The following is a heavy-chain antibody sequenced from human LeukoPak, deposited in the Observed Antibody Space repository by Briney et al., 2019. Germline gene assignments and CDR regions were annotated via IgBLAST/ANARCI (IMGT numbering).Heavy chain of an antibody. CDR3: ATRGVIVVVTAIRDY. D-gene: IGHD2-21*02. CDR2: ISGSGGST. CDR1: GFTFSSYA. J-gene: IGHJ4*02. V-gene: IGHV3-23*01. Sequence: GGSLSLSCAASGFTFSSYAMSWVRQAPGKGLEWVSAISGSGGSTYYADSVKGGFTTSSDNSKNTLYLQINGLRAENTAVYYCATRGVIVVVTAIRDYWGQGTLVTVSS.